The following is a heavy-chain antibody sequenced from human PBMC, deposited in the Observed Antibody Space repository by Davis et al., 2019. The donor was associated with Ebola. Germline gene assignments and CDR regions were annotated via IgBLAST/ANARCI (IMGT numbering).Heavy chain of an antibody. CDR3: ATTTIFGVV. J-gene: IGHJ4*02. CDR2: ISYDGSNK. CDR1: GFTFSSYA. D-gene: IGHD3-3*01. Sequence: GESLKISCAASGFTFSSYAMHRVRQAPGKGLEWVAVISYDGSNKYYADSVKGRFTISRDNSKNTLYLQMNSLRAEDTAVYYCATTTIFGVVWGQGTLVTVSS. V-gene: IGHV3-30-3*01.